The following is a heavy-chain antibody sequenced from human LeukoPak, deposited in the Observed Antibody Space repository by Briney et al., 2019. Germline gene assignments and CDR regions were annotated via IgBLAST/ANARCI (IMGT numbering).Heavy chain of an antibody. J-gene: IGHJ4*02. Sequence: GGSLRLSCVASGFTFSSYSMNWVRQAPGKGLEWMGIIYPGDSDTRYSPSFQGQVTISADKSISTAYLQWSSLKASDTAMYYCARHDYGGHGGADYWGQGTLVTVSS. CDR3: ARHDYGGHGGADY. V-gene: IGHV5-51*01. CDR1: GFTFSSYS. D-gene: IGHD4-23*01. CDR2: IYPGDSDT.